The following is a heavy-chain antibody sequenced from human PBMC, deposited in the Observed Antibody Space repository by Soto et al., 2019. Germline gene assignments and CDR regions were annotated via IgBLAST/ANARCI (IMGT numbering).Heavy chain of an antibody. Sequence: QVQLVESGGGVVQPGRSLRLSCAASGFTFSSYGMHWVRQAPGKGLEWVAIISYDGSNTYYADSVKGRFTISRDNYKNTLYLQMNSLRAEDTSVYYCAKEGGLSGSYYNSSSYYFDYWGQGTLVTVSS. V-gene: IGHV3-30*18. CDR1: GFTFSSYG. CDR3: AKEGGLSGSYYNSSSYYFDY. J-gene: IGHJ4*02. CDR2: ISYDGSNT. D-gene: IGHD1-26*01.